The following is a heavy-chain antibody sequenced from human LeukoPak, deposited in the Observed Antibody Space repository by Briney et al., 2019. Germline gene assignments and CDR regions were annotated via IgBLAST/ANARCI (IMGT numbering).Heavy chain of an antibody. Sequence: ASVKVSCKASGYTFTGYYMHWVRQAPGQGLDYLGWINPNTGDTHYAQNFQGRVTMTRDTSISTAYMDLSGLTSDDTAVYYCAKVIEGAVAFDYWGQGTLVTVSS. CDR1: GYTFTGYY. CDR2: INPNTGDT. D-gene: IGHD6-19*01. V-gene: IGHV1-2*02. CDR3: AKVIEGAVAFDY. J-gene: IGHJ4*02.